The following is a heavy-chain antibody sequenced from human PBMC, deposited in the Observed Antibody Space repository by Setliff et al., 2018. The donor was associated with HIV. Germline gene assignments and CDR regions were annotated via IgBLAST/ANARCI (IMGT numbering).Heavy chain of an antibody. CDR2: IFYSGIT. CDR1: GGSISSSSYY. Sequence: SETLSLTCTVSGGSISSSSYYWGWIRQPPGKGLEWIGSIFYSGITYYNPSLKSRVTISVDTSKNQFSLNLTSVTAADTAAYYCARSKTFYDFWGGYYTHGAFKIWGLGTMVT. J-gene: IGHJ3*02. CDR3: ARSKTFYDFWGGYYTHGAFKI. V-gene: IGHV4-39*01. D-gene: IGHD3-3*01.